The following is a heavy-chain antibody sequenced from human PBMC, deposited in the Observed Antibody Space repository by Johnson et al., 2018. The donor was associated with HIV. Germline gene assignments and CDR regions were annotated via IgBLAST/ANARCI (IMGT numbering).Heavy chain of an antibody. CDR2: ISGSGNII. Sequence: QVLLVESGGGLVQPGGSLRLSCAASGFTFSDYYMTWIRQAPGKGLEWVSYISGSGNIIYYTDSLKGRFTISRDNAKNSLYLQMNSLRAEDTAVYYCAREATGTTNAFYMWGQGTMVTVSS. J-gene: IGHJ3*02. CDR3: AREATGTTNAFYM. D-gene: IGHD1-7*01. V-gene: IGHV3-11*04. CDR1: GFTFSDYY.